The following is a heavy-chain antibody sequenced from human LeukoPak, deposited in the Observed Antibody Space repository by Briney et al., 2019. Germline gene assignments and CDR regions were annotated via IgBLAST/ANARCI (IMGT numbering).Heavy chain of an antibody. V-gene: IGHV3-7*01. J-gene: IGHJ4*02. D-gene: IGHD1-26*01. CDR1: GFIFTNYF. CDR2: IKHDGSGK. CDR3: AKDVADSGRYWDKFDY. Sequence: PGGSLRLSCAASGFIFTNYFMSWVRQAPGKGLEWVASIKHDGSGKYYVDSVRGRFTIPRDNTMNSLYLQMSSLRAEDTAVYYCAKDVADSGRYWDKFDYWGLGTQVTVSS.